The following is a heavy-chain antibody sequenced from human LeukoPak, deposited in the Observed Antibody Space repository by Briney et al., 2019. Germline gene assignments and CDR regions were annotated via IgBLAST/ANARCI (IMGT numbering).Heavy chain of an antibody. CDR2: INTDTGNP. D-gene: IGHD6-19*01. J-gene: IGHJ2*01. V-gene: IGHV7-4-1*02. CDR3: ARDAEGWQYWYFDL. Sequence: ASVKVSCKASGYTFSSYAMNWVRQAPGQGLEWMGWINTDTGNPTYAQGFTGRFVFSLDTSVSTAYLQISSLKTEDTAVYYCARDAEGWQYWYFDLWGRGTLVTVSS. CDR1: GYTFSSYA.